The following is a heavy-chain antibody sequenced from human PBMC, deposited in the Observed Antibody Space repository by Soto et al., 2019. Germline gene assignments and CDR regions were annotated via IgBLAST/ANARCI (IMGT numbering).Heavy chain of an antibody. CDR1: GFTFSIYG. D-gene: IGHD5-18*01. CDR2: ISYDGSSR. V-gene: IGHV3-30*18. CDR3: AKDPYRFASVHFGMDV. Sequence: GGSLRLSCADSGFTFSIYGLHWVRQAPGTGLEWVALISYDGSSRYYGDCVKGRFTISRENSKNTVYLQVNSLRPEDTAVYYCAKDPYRFASVHFGMDVWGQGTTVTVSS. J-gene: IGHJ6*02.